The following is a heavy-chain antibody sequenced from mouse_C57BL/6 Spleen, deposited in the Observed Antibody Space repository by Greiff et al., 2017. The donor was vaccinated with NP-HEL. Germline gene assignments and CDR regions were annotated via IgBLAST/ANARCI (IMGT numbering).Heavy chain of an antibody. CDR3: ARWGDGYYVGFAY. Sequence: QVQLKESGAELVKPGASVKISCKASGYAFSSYWMNWVKQRPGKGLEWIGQIYPGDGDTNYNGKFKGKATLTADKSSSTAYMQLSSLTSEDSAVYFCARWGDGYYVGFAYWGQGTLVTVSA. CDR1: GYAFSSYW. V-gene: IGHV1-80*01. D-gene: IGHD2-3*01. CDR2: IYPGDGDT. J-gene: IGHJ3*01.